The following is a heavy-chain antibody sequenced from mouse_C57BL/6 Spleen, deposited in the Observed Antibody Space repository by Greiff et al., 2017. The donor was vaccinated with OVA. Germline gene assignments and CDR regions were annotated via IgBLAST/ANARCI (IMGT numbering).Heavy chain of an antibody. Sequence: EVKLVESGGGLVKPGGSLKLSCAASGFTFSSYTMSWVRQTPEKRLEWVATISGGGGNTYYPDSVKGRFTISRDNAKNTLYLQMSSLRSEDTALYYCARLDDYDEGSGFAYWGQGTLVTVSA. CDR1: GFTFSSYT. J-gene: IGHJ3*01. D-gene: IGHD2-4*01. CDR2: ISGGGGNT. V-gene: IGHV5-9*01. CDR3: ARLDDYDEGSGFAY.